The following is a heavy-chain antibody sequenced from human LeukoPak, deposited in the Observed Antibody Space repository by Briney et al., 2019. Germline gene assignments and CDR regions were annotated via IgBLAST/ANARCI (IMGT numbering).Heavy chain of an antibody. D-gene: IGHD4-17*01. J-gene: IGHJ4*02. V-gene: IGHV3-23*01. CDR2: ISGSGGST. CDR3: AKDHTVMGVRYYFDY. Sequence: GGSLRLPCAASGFTFSSYAMSWVRQAPGKGLEWVSAISGSGGSTYYADSVKGRFTISRDNSKNTLYLQMNSLRAEDTAVYYCAKDHTVMGVRYYFDYWGQGTLVTVSS. CDR1: GFTFSSYA.